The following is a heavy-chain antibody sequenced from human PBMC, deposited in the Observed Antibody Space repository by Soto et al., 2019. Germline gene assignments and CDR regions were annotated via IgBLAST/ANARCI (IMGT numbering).Heavy chain of an antibody. Sequence: SETLSLTCAVYGGSFSGYYWSWIHQPPGKGLEWIGEINHSGSTNYNPSLKSRVTISVDTSKNQFSLKLSSVTAADTAVYYCARSRQQLSRVMYYYYMDVWGKGTTVTVSS. J-gene: IGHJ6*03. CDR3: ARSRQQLSRVMYYYYMDV. V-gene: IGHV4-34*01. D-gene: IGHD6-13*01. CDR2: INHSGST. CDR1: GGSFSGYY.